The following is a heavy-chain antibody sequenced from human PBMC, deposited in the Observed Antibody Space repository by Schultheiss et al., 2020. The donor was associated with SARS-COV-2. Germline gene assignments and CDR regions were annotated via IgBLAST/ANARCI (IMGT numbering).Heavy chain of an antibody. CDR2: ISSSGSTI. CDR3: ARGASTTSSRPGGN. V-gene: IGHV3-11*04. D-gene: IGHD2-2*01. J-gene: IGHJ4*02. Sequence: GESLKISCAASGFTFSDYYMSWIRQAPGKGLEWVSYISSSGSTIYYADSVKGRFTISRDNSKNTLYLQMNSLRAEDTAVYYCARGASTTSSRPGGNWGQGTLVTVSS. CDR1: GFTFSDYY.